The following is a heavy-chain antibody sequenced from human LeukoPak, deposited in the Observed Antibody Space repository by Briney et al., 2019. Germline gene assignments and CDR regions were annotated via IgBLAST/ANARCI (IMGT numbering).Heavy chain of an antibody. CDR2: IKHDGSEN. J-gene: IGHJ4*02. D-gene: IGHD2-21*02. CDR1: GFTFETYW. CDR3: ARDGGDSPLDLRY. Sequence: GGSLRLSCAASGFTFETYWMNWVRQAPGKGLEWVANIKHDGSENDYVDSVRGRFIISRDNAKKSLYLQMHSLRPEDTAVYYCARDGGDSPLDLRYWGPGTLVTVSS. V-gene: IGHV3-7*04.